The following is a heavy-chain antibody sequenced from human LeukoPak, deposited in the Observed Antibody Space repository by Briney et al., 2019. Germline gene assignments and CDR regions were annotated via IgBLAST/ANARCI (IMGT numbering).Heavy chain of an antibody. Sequence: NPSETLSLTCTVSGGSISISGYYWAWIRQPPGKGPEWIGSIFYTGTTYYNPSLKSRVTISVDTSKNQFSLKLSSVTAADTAVYYCARGFQLHWGQGTLVTVSS. J-gene: IGHJ4*02. CDR1: GGSISISGYY. V-gene: IGHV4-39*01. CDR2: IFYTGTT. D-gene: IGHD3-10*01. CDR3: ARGFQLH.